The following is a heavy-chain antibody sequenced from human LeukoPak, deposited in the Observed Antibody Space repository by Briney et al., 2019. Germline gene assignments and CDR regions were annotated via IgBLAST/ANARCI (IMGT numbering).Heavy chain of an antibody. D-gene: IGHD3-22*01. CDR1: GGSISSNSYY. CDR3: ARGDRWHYYASSGPRGNFRH. V-gene: IGHV4-39*07. CDR2: IYYSGNT. Sequence: SETLSLTCTVSGGSISSNSYYWAWIRQPPGKGLEWIGSIYYSGNTYYSPSLESRVTISVDTSKNQFSLNLSSVTAADTAMYYCARGDRWHYYASSGPRGNFRHWGQGTLVTVSS. J-gene: IGHJ1*01.